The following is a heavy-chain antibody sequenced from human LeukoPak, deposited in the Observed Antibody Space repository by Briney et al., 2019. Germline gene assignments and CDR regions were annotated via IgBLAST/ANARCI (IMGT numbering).Heavy chain of an antibody. CDR2: IYHSGST. V-gene: IGHV4-30-2*01. CDR3: ARVSWFGTAAIDY. D-gene: IGHD3-10*01. J-gene: IGHJ4*02. Sequence: IXQPPXXXLEWIVYIYHSGSTYYNPSLKSRVTISVDRSKNQFSLKLSSVTAADTAVYYCARVSWFGTAAIDYWGQGTLVTVSS.